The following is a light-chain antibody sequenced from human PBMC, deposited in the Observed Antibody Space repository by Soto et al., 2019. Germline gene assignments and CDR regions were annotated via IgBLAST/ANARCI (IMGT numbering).Light chain of an antibody. CDR1: QSVSSSY. CDR2: VAS. Sequence: EIVLTQSPGTLSLSPGERATLSCRASQSVSSSYLAWYQQKPGQAPRLLIYVASSRATGIPDRFSGSGAGTNFTITVSRLEPEDFAVYYCQQYGISPYTFGQGTKLEIK. J-gene: IGKJ2*01. CDR3: QQYGISPYT. V-gene: IGKV3-20*01.